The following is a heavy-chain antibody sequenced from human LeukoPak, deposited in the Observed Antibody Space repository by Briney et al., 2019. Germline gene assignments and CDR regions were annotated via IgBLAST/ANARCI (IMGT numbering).Heavy chain of an antibody. CDR3: AKDLHFAVTHYFDY. CDR2: ISGSGGST. J-gene: IGHJ4*02. Sequence: PGGSLRLSCAASGFTFSSYAMSWVRQAPGKGLEWVSAISGSGGSTYYSDSVKGRFTISRDNSKNTLYLQMNSLRAEDTAVYYCAKDLHFAVTHYFDYWGQGTLVTVSS. D-gene: IGHD4-17*01. CDR1: GFTFSSYA. V-gene: IGHV3-23*01.